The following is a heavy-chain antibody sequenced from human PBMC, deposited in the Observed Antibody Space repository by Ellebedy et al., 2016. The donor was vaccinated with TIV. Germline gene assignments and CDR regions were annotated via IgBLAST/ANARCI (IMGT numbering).Heavy chain of an antibody. CDR1: GYSFTSYW. CDR2: IYPGDSDT. V-gene: IGHV5-51*01. J-gene: IGHJ3*02. D-gene: IGHD2-2*01. CDR3: ARRRGANIVVVPAATKRGAFDI. Sequence: GESLKISXKGSGYSFTSYWIGWVRQMPGKGLEWLGIIYPGDSDTRYSPSFQGQVTISADKSISTAYLQWSSLKASDTAMYYCARRRGANIVVVPAATKRGAFDIWGQGTMVTVSS.